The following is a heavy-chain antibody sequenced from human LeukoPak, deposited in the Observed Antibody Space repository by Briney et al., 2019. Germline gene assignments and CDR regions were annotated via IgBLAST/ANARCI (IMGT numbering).Heavy chain of an antibody. CDR3: AKLDWNGYFDY. V-gene: IGHV3-30*18. J-gene: IGHJ4*02. Sequence: GGSLRLSCAAPGFTFSSYGMHWVRQAPGKGLEWVAVISYDGSNKYYADSVKGRFTISRDNSKNTLYLQMNSLRAEDTAVYYCAKLDWNGYFDYWGQGTLVTVSS. CDR2: ISYDGSNK. D-gene: IGHD1-1*01. CDR1: GFTFSSYG.